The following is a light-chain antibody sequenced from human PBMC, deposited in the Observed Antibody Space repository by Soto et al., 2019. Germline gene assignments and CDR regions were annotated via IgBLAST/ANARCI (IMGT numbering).Light chain of an antibody. CDR2: GAC. V-gene: IGKV3-15*01. CDR3: QQYNDWPLT. Sequence: EVVLTQSLGTLSLYPGERATLSCRASQRVDDSHLAWYQQKPGQAPSLLIYGACTRATGIPARFSGTGSGTEFTLTISSLQSEDFALYYCQQYNDWPLTFGQGTKVDIK. CDR1: QRVDDSH. J-gene: IGKJ1*01.